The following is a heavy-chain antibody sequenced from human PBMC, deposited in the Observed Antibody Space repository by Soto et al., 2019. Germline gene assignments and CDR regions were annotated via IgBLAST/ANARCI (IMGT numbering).Heavy chain of an antibody. D-gene: IGHD3-9*01. CDR2: IYYSGST. CDR3: ARGMTYYDILTGYSSYYYVDV. J-gene: IGHJ6*03. V-gene: IGHV4-59*01. CDR1: GGSISSYY. Sequence: SETLSLTCTVSGGSISSYYWSWIRQPPGKGLEWIGYIYYSGSTNYNPSLKSRVTISVDTSKNQFSLKLSSVTAADTAVYYCARGMTYYDILTGYSSYYYVDVWGKGTTVTVPS.